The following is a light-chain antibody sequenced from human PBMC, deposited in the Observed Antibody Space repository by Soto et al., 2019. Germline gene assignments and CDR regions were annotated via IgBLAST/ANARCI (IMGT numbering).Light chain of an antibody. Sequence: EIVLTQSPGTLSLSPGERASLSCRAIQSVSSNSLAWYQQKPGQAPSLLIYGASSRATGIPDRFSGSGSGSGTDYTLTISSLEPEDIAVYYCQQRMNWPLTFGGGTKVDIK. CDR2: GAS. V-gene: IGKV3D-20*02. CDR1: QSVSSNS. J-gene: IGKJ4*01. CDR3: QQRMNWPLT.